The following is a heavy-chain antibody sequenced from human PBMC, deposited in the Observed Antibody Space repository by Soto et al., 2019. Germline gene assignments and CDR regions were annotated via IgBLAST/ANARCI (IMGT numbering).Heavy chain of an antibody. CDR2: ISYDGSNK. J-gene: IGHJ6*02. V-gene: IGHV3-30*03. CDR3: ARPLGGSGSYYDYYYYYGMDV. D-gene: IGHD3-10*01. CDR1: GFTFSSYG. Sequence: GGSLRLSCAASGFTFSSYGMHWVRQAPGKGLEWVAVISYDGSNKYYADSVKGRFTISRDNSKNTLYLQMNSLRAEDTAVYYCARPLGGSGSYYDYYYYYGMDVWGQGTTVTVSS.